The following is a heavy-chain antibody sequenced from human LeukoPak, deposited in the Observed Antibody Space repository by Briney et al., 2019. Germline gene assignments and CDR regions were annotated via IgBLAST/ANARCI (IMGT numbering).Heavy chain of an antibody. CDR2: ITSDGSAT. CDR1: GFTFSMYW. Sequence: PGGSLRLSCAVSGFTFSMYWMHWVRQGPGKGLEWVSRITSDGSATGYADSVKGRFTISRDNAKNTLYLQMNSLRAEDTAVYYCARDASPGYFDLWGRGTLLTVSS. CDR3: ARDASPGYFDL. V-gene: IGHV3-74*01. J-gene: IGHJ2*01. D-gene: IGHD2-15*01.